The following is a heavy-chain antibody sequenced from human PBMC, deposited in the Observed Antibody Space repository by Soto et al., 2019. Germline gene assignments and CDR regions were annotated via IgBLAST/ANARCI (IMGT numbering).Heavy chain of an antibody. CDR2: ISGDATTM. CDR3: AGDPYYYGSAF. J-gene: IGHJ4*02. D-gene: IGHD3-10*01. CDR1: GFRFGDHY. V-gene: IGHV3-11*01. Sequence: GSLRLSCAASGFRFGDHYMTWIRQAPGKGLEWVSKISGDATTMYNADSVKGRFTVSRDNAKNALYLQMNSLRAEDTAVYYCAGDPYYYGSAFWGQGTLVTVSS.